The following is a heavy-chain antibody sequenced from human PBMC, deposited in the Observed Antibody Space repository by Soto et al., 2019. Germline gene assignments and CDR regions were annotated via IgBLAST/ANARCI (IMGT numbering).Heavy chain of an antibody. CDR2: IIPIFGTV. D-gene: IGHD6-19*01. CDR3: AKGAVARTPTSYYYYGMDV. V-gene: IGHV1-69*05. Sequence: QVQLLQSGAEVKKPGSSVRVSCEASGGTFRTYAISWVRQAPGQGLEWMGEIIPIFGTVNYAQKFQGRVTITTDETTPTVYLDLRSLRSEDTAVYYCAKGAVARTPTSYYYYGMDVWGQGTMVTVSS. J-gene: IGHJ6*02. CDR1: GGTFRTYA.